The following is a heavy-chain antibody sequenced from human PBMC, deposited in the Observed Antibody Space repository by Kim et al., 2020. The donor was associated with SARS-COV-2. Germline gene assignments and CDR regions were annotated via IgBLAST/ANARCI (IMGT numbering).Heavy chain of an antibody. CDR1: GFTFEDYA. CDR3: ATFGSGSSPKDS. CDR2: ISSNSGNI. J-gene: IGHJ4*02. D-gene: IGHD2-15*01. V-gene: IGHV3-9*01. Sequence: GGSLRLSCAASGFTFEDYAMHWVRQAPGKGLEWVSVISSNSGNIGYADSVKGRFTISRDNANNSLYLQMNSLRAEDTALYYCATFGSGSSPKDSWGQGTLLT.